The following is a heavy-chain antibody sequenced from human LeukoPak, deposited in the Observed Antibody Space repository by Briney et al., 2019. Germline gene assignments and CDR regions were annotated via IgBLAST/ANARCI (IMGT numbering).Heavy chain of an antibody. J-gene: IGHJ4*02. CDR1: GFTFSLYT. V-gene: IGHV3-30-3*01. CDR2: ISYDGSDK. Sequence: GSLRLSCAASGFTFSLYTMHWVRRPPGKGLEWVAFISYDGSDKYYADSVKGRFTISRDNSKNTLYLQMNSLRPEDTAVYYCARERSAMIRFFDYWGQGTLVTVSS. D-gene: IGHD5-18*01. CDR3: ARERSAMIRFFDY.